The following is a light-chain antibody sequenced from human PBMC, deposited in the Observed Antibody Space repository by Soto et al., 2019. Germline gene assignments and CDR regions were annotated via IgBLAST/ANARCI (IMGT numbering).Light chain of an antibody. J-gene: IGKJ2*01. V-gene: IGKV1-5*01. CDR3: QQYNSSPYT. CDR2: DAS. CDR1: QSISSW. Sequence: DIQMTQSPSTLSASVGDRVTITCRASQSISSWLAWYQQKPGKAPKLLIYDASSLESGVPSRFSGRGSGTGFTLTISTPQPDAFATDYCQQYNSSPYTFGHGTKLEIK.